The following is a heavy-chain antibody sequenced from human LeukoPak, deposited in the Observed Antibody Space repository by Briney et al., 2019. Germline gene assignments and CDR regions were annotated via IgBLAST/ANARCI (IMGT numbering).Heavy chain of an antibody. CDR3: ARVVDTHFDY. J-gene: IGHJ4*02. Sequence: GGSLRLSCEASGFTFSSYWMHWVRQAPGKGLVWVSRIKSDGSTTTYADSVKGRFTISRDNAKNTLYLQMNSLRAEDTAVYYCARVVDTHFDYWGQGTLVTVSS. V-gene: IGHV3-74*01. CDR2: IKSDGSTT. CDR1: GFTFSSYW. D-gene: IGHD5-18*01.